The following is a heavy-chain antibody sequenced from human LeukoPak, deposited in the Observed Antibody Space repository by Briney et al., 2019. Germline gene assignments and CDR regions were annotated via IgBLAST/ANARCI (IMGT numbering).Heavy chain of an antibody. CDR2: IYYSGST. J-gene: IGHJ6*03. Sequence: SETLSLTCTVSGGSISSSSYYWGWIRQPPGKGLEWIGSIYYSGSTYYNPSLKSRVTISVDTSKNQFSLKLSSVTAADTAVYYCASNIAAAGRYYYYYMDVWGKGTTVTVSS. CDR1: GGSISSSSYY. CDR3: ASNIAAAGRYYYYYMDV. D-gene: IGHD6-13*01. V-gene: IGHV4-39*07.